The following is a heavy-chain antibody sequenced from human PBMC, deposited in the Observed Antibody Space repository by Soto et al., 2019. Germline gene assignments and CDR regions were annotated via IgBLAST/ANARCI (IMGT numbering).Heavy chain of an antibody. V-gene: IGHV3-23*01. D-gene: IGHD2-2*01. Sequence: GSLGLACSASRFTFSSYAVCGVRQAPGKGLEWVSSISVSGGSTYYADSVKGRFTISRDNSKNTLYLQMNSLRAEDTAVYYCAKAGYSITSNKPLDYWGQGTRVIVYS. CDR3: AKAGYSITSNKPLDY. J-gene: IGHJ4*02. CDR2: ISVSGGST. CDR1: RFTFSSYA.